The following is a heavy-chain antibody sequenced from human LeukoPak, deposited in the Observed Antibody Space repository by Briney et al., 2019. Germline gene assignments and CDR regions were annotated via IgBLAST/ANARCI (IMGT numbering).Heavy chain of an antibody. CDR2: INTDGTTT. Sequence: GGSLRLPCAASGFTFSNAWMSWARQPPGKGLVWVSRINTDGTTTNYADSVKGRFTISRDNAKNTPYLLMNSLRIEDTAVYYCVRGAFRGYYMDVWGKGTTVIVSS. J-gene: IGHJ6*03. CDR1: GFTFSNAW. D-gene: IGHD3-16*01. CDR3: VRGAFRGYYMDV. V-gene: IGHV3-74*01.